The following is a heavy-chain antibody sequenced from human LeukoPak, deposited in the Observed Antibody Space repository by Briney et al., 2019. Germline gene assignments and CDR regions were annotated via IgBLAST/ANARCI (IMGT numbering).Heavy chain of an antibody. D-gene: IGHD1-14*01. J-gene: IGHJ6*03. CDR1: GYSISSGYY. CDR3: ARVRRTFYYYMDV. V-gene: IGHV4-38-2*02. CDR2: IFHSGST. Sequence: SETLSLTCTVSGYSISSGYYWGWIRQPPGKGLEWIGNIFHSGSTYYNPSLKSRVTISLDTSKNQFSLKLSSVTAADTAVYYCARVRRTFYYYMDVWGKGATVTVSS.